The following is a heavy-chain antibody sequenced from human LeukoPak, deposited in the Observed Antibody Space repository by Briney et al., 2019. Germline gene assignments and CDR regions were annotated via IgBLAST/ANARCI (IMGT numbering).Heavy chain of an antibody. J-gene: IGHJ5*02. V-gene: IGHV3-66*01. CDR3: ARDLGLYGDYSGFSWFDP. D-gene: IGHD4-17*01. CDR2: IYSGGST. CDR1: GFTVSSNY. Sequence: GGSLRLSCAASGFTVSSNYMSWVRQAPGKGLEWVSVIYSGGSTYYADSVKGRFTISRDNSKNTLYLQMNSLRAEGTAVYYCARDLGLYGDYSGFSWFDPWGQGTLVTVSS.